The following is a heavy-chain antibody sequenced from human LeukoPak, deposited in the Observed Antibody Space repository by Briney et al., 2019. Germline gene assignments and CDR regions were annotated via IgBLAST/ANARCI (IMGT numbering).Heavy chain of an antibody. Sequence: ASVKVSCKASGGTFSSYAISWVRQAPGQGLEWMGWIKVANGDTKYSQKFQGRVTFTGDTSANTASMELTSLRSEDMAVYYCATYSSRNAREFQSWGQGTLVTVSS. CDR3: ATYSSRNAREFQS. D-gene: IGHD2-2*01. CDR2: IKVANGDT. J-gene: IGHJ1*01. CDR1: GGTFSSYA. V-gene: IGHV1-3*01.